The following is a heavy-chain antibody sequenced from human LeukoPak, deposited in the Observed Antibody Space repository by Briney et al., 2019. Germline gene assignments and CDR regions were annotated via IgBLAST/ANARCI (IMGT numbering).Heavy chain of an antibody. CDR1: GFTFSSYA. V-gene: IGHV3-23*01. Sequence: PGGSLRLSCAASGFTFSSYAMSWVRQAPGKGLEWVSAISGSGGSTYYADSVKGRFSISRDNSKNTLYLQMYSLRAEDTAVYYCAKVGSITMIVVVHFDYWGQGTLVTVSS. D-gene: IGHD3-22*01. J-gene: IGHJ4*02. CDR2: ISGSGGST. CDR3: AKVGSITMIVVVHFDY.